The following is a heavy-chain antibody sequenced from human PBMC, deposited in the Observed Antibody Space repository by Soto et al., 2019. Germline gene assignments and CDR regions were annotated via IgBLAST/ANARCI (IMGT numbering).Heavy chain of an antibody. D-gene: IGHD1-1*01. Sequence: QVQLVQSGAEVKKPGSSVKVSCKASGGTFSSYAISWVRQAPGQGLEWMGGIIPIFGTANYAQKFQGRVTITADESTSTANMELSSLRSVVTAVYSCARGIWKGGVEATPFDYWGQGTLVTVSS. CDR2: IIPIFGTA. CDR3: ARGIWKGGVEATPFDY. CDR1: GGTFSSYA. V-gene: IGHV1-69*12. J-gene: IGHJ4*02.